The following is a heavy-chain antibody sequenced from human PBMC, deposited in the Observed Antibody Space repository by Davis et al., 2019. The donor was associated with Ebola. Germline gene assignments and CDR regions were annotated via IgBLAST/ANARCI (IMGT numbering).Heavy chain of an antibody. CDR2: ISAYNGNT. CDR3: ARNRPLYDILTGDSGMDV. CDR1: GYTFTSYG. J-gene: IGHJ6*02. D-gene: IGHD3-9*01. Sequence: ASVKVSCKASGYTFTSYGISWVRQAPGQGLEWMGWISAYNGNTNYAQKLQGRVTMTTDTSTSTAYIELRSLRSDDTAVYYCARNRPLYDILTGDSGMDVWGQGTTVTVSS. V-gene: IGHV1-18*01.